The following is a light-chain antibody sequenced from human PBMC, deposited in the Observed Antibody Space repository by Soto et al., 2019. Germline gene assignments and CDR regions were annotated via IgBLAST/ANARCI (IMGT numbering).Light chain of an antibody. J-gene: IGKJ1*01. CDR2: GAS. CDR3: QQYSDFPPM. Sequence: EIVLAQSPATLSVSPGERATLFCRASQSVSSNLAWYQQKPGQAPRLLIYGASTRASGIPARFSGSGSGTEFALTITSLQSEDLAVYYCQQYSDFPPMFGPGTKVEIK. V-gene: IGKV3-15*01. CDR1: QSVSSN.